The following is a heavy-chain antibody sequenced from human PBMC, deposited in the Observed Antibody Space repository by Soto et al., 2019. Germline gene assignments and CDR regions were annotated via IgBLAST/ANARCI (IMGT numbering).Heavy chain of an antibody. CDR2: IATAGDT. D-gene: IGHD6-19*01. V-gene: IGHV3-13*01. CDR3: ARERDSYSSEWQEFDY. CDR1: GFTFSSYD. J-gene: IGHJ4*02. Sequence: GGSLRLSCAASGFTFSSYDMHWVRQATGKGLEWVSAIATAGDTFYSDSVKGRFTISRGNARNSLYLQVNSLRAEDTAVYYCARERDSYSSEWQEFDYWGQGTLVTVSS.